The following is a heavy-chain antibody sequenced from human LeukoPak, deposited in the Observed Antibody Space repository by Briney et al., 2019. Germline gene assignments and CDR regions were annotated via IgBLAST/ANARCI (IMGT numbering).Heavy chain of an antibody. Sequence: PGGSLRLSCAASGFTFSSYWMHWVRQAPGKGLVWVSRISSDGSSTNYADSVKGLFTISRDNAKNTLYLQMNSLRAEDTAVYYCARIGYSYGPDYWGPGTLVTVSS. D-gene: IGHD5-18*01. CDR1: GFTFSSYW. J-gene: IGHJ4*02. CDR2: ISSDGSST. V-gene: IGHV3-74*01. CDR3: ARIGYSYGPDY.